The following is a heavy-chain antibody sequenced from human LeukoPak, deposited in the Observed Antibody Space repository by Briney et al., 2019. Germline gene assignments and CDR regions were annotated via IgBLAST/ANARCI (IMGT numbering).Heavy chain of an antibody. CDR1: GFTLRNTC. J-gene: IGHJ4*02. CDR3: VRDESVNLDY. CDR2: IKQDASTK. Sequence: GGSLRLSCVASGFTLRNTCMVWVRQAPGKGLEWVANIKQDASTKHYLDSVKGRFTISRDNAKNSLYLQRSSLRAEDTAVYYCVRDESVNLDYWGEGTLVTVSA. V-gene: IGHV3-7*01. D-gene: IGHD5/OR15-5a*01.